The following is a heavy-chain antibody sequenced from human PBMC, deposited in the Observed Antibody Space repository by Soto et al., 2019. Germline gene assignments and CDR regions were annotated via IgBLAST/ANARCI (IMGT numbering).Heavy chain of an antibody. Sequence: QVQLVESGGGLVKPGGSLRLSCAASGITFSDYYMHWIRQVPGKGLEWISYISSSSTYTNYADPVKGRFTISRDNARNSLYLQMNSLRAEDTAVYYCARNSRSLSDDSSGDDAFDIWGQGTVVTVSS. V-gene: IGHV3-11*05. CDR3: ARNSRSLSDDSSGDDAFDI. D-gene: IGHD3-22*01. CDR1: GITFSDYY. CDR2: ISSSSTYT. J-gene: IGHJ3*02.